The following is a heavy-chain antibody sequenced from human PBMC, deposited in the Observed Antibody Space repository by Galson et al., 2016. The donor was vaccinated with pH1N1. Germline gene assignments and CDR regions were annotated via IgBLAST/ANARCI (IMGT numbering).Heavy chain of an antibody. V-gene: IGHV3-23*01. D-gene: IGHD4-11*01. CDR3: AKGGHYSSFDY. J-gene: IGHJ4*02. CDR1: GLTFSSYA. Sequence: SLRLSCAASGLTFSSYAMSWVRQAPGKGLEWVSTISGSGFTTFFAVSVKGRFTISRDNSKNTFHLQLNSLRAEDTAIYYCAKGGHYSSFDYWGQGALVTVSS. CDR2: ISGSGFTT.